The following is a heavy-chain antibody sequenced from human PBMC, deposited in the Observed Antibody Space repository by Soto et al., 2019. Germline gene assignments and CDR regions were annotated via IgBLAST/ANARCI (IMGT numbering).Heavy chain of an antibody. V-gene: IGHV3-30*18. CDR2: ISYDGSNK. Sequence: GGSLRLSCAASGFTFSSYGMHWVRQAPGKGLEWVAVISYDGSNKYYADSVKGRFTISRDNSKNTLYLQMNSLRAEDTAVYYCAKSDGYYDSSGYYHWGQGTLVTVSS. J-gene: IGHJ5*02. D-gene: IGHD3-22*01. CDR3: AKSDGYYDSSGYYH. CDR1: GFTFSSYG.